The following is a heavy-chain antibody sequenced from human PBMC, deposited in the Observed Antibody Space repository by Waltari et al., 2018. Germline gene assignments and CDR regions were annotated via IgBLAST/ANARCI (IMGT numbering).Heavy chain of an antibody. CDR3: SRSLDA. Sequence: EVQLVDSGGGLVQPGGSLRLSCAASGFTFSNAWMDWVRQAPGKGLEWVANIKPDGSERYSVDSVKGRFTISRDNAKNSVYLQMNSLRAEDTAVYYCSRSLDAWGQGTTVTVSS. V-gene: IGHV3-7*03. CDR2: IKPDGSER. J-gene: IGHJ6*02. CDR1: GFTFSNAW.